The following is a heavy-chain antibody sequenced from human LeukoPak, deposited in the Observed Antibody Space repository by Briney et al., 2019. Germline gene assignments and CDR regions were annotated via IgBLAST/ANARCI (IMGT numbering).Heavy chain of an antibody. J-gene: IGHJ4*02. V-gene: IGHV3-15*01. Sequence: SGGSLRLSCAASGFPFTNAWMSWVRQAPGKGLEWVGRIKSKSDGGTTDYAAPVKGRFTISRDDSSNTLYLQLNTVKIEDTAMYYCTTENPTDFWGQGTLVTVSS. CDR1: GFPFTNAW. CDR3: TTENPTDF. CDR2: IKSKSDGGTT.